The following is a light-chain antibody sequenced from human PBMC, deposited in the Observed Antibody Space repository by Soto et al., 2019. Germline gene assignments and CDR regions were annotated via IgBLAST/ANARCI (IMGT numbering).Light chain of an antibody. V-gene: IGKV3-11*01. CDR2: DAS. J-gene: IGKJ4*01. CDR3: QQRSNWPPIT. Sequence: EIVLTQSPATLSLSPGERATLSCRASQSVSSYLAWYQQKPGQAPRLLIYDASKRATVIPARFSGSGSGTDFTLTISSLEPEDFAVYYCQQRSNWPPITFGGGTKVEIK. CDR1: QSVSSY.